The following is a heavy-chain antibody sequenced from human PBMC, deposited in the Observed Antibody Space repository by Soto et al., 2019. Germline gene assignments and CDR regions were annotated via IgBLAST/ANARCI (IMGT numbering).Heavy chain of an antibody. CDR1: GGSISSGGYY. Sequence: PSETLSLTCTVSGGSISSGGYYWSWIRQHPGKGLEWIGYIYYSGSTYYNPSLKSRVTISVDTSKNQFSLKLSSVTAADTAVYYCAGDSLYCSGGSCYSGGDYYGMDVWGQGTTVTVSS. CDR2: IYYSGST. J-gene: IGHJ6*02. V-gene: IGHV4-31*03. CDR3: AGDSLYCSGGSCYSGGDYYGMDV. D-gene: IGHD2-15*01.